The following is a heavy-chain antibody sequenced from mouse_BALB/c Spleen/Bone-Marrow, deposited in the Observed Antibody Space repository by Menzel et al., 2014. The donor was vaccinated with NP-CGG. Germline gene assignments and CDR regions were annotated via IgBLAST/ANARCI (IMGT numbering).Heavy chain of an antibody. J-gene: IGHJ3*01. CDR1: GFDFSRYW. CDR2: INPDSSTI. Sequence: EVKLQESGGGLVQPGGSLKLSCAASGFDFSRYWMTWVRQAPGKGLEWIGEINPDSSTINYTPSLKDKFIISRDNAKNPLYLQMNKVRSEDTALYYCAKNYYYGYVAYWGQGTLVTVSA. D-gene: IGHD1-2*01. CDR3: AKNYYYGYVAY. V-gene: IGHV4-1*02.